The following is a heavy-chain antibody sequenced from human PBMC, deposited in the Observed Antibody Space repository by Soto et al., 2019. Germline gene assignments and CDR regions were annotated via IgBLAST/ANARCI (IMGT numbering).Heavy chain of an antibody. CDR2: VYYSGIT. CDR3: ARRYGSCFDY. Sequence: QVQLQESGPGLVKPSETLSLTCTVSGGSISSYYWSWIRQPPGKGLGWIGYVYYSGITNYKPSLKSRVNISVDTSRNQFSLKLRSVTAADTAVYYCARRYGSCFDYWGQGTLVTVSS. D-gene: IGHD5-18*01. V-gene: IGHV4-59*08. CDR1: GGSISSYY. J-gene: IGHJ4*02.